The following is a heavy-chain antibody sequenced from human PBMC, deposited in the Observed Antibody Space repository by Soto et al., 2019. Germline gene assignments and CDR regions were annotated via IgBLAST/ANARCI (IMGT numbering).Heavy chain of an antibody. V-gene: IGHV4-59*01. CDR1: GASMRSYY. J-gene: IGHJ6*02. Sequence: SETLSLTCNVSGASMRSYYWTWMRLSPGKGLEWIGDIFYSGSTNLNPPLRSRLSISIDTSKNKFSLMLNSVTAADTAVYYCARDLRCCGLDVWGQGTTVTVSS. D-gene: IGHD3-9*01. CDR2: IFYSGST. CDR3: ARDLRCCGLDV.